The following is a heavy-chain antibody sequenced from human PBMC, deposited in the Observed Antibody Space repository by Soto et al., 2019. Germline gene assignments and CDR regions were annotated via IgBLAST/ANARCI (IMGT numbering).Heavy chain of an antibody. CDR1: GFSFAYYG. J-gene: IGHJ1*01. Sequence: QVQLVESGGGVVQPGRSLRLSCAASGFSFAYYGMHWVRQAPGKGLEWVAVISYDGTEKYYEDSVKGRFTISRDNTKIRLDLHMNSLRGEDTAVYFRATAYATTALASWGEGTLVTVSS. CDR2: ISYDGTEK. CDR3: ATAYATTALAS. D-gene: IGHD4-17*01. V-gene: IGHV3-30*03.